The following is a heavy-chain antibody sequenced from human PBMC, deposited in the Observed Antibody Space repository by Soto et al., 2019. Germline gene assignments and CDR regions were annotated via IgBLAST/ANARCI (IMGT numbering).Heavy chain of an antibody. Sequence: EVQLVESGGGLVKPGGSLRLSCAASGFTFSSYSMNWVRQAPGKGLEWVSSISSSSSYIYYAHSVKGRFTISRDNAKKSLYLQMNSLRAEDTAVYYCARDDLLAGHYYYSMDVWGQETTVTVSS. J-gene: IGHJ6*02. CDR2: ISSSSSYI. D-gene: IGHD2-21*01. V-gene: IGHV3-21*01. CDR1: GFTFSSYS. CDR3: ARDDLLAGHYYYSMDV.